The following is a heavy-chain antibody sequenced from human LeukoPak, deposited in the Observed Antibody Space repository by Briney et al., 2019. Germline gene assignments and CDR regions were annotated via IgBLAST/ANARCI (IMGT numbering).Heavy chain of an antibody. D-gene: IGHD6-13*01. CDR2: INPNSGGT. J-gene: IGHJ5*02. Sequence: RRASVKVSCKASGYTFTGYYMHWVRQAPGQGLEWMGWINPNSGGTNYAQKFQGRVTMTRDTSISTAYMELSRLRSDDTAVYYCARDASAAAPNWFDPWGQGTLVTVSS. CDR3: ARDASAAAPNWFDP. V-gene: IGHV1-2*02. CDR1: GYTFTGYY.